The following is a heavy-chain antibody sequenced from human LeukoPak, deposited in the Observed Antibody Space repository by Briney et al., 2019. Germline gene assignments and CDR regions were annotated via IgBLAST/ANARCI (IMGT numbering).Heavy chain of an antibody. CDR3: AKDPTTGTTPNWFDP. V-gene: IGHV3-9*01. CDR2: ISWNSGSI. Sequence: GRSLRLSCAASGFTFDDYAMHWVRQAPGKGLEWVSGISWNSGSIGYADSVKGRFTISRDNAKNSLYLQMNSLRAEDTAVYYCAKDPTTGTTPNWFDPWGQGTLVTVSS. CDR1: GFTFDDYA. D-gene: IGHD1-1*01. J-gene: IGHJ5*02.